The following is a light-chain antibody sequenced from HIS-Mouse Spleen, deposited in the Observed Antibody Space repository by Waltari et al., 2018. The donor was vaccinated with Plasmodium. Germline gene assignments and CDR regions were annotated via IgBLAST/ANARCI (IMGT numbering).Light chain of an antibody. CDR1: ALPKQY. CDR2: KDS. Sequence: SYELTQPPSVSVSPGQTARITCSGDALPKQYASWYQQKQGQAPVLVIYKDSERPSGIPERFSGSSSGTTVTLTISGVQAEDEADYYCQSADSSGTYRVFGGGTKLTVL. CDR3: QSADSSGTYRV. V-gene: IGLV3-25*03. J-gene: IGLJ2*01.